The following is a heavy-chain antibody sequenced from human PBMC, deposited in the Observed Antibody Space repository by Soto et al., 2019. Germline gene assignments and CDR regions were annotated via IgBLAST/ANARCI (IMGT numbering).Heavy chain of an antibody. Sequence: QVQLQQSGPGLVKPSQTLSVTCGISGDSVSSNSAAWNWLRQSPSRGLEWLGRTYYRSKWYNDYAVSVVSRITINPDTSKNHFSLQLNFVTPEDTAVYFCARGAQYSGRIFDYWGQGTLVTVSS. V-gene: IGHV6-1*01. CDR2: TYYRSKWYN. J-gene: IGHJ4*02. CDR3: ARGAQYSGRIFDY. D-gene: IGHD1-26*01. CDR1: GDSVSSNSAA.